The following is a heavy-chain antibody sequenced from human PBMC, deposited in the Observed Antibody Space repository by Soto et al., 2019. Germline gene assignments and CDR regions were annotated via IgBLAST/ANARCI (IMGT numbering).Heavy chain of an antibody. CDR3: TTTMVRGGPPPY. V-gene: IGHV3-15*01. CDR1: GFTFSNAW. CDR2: IKTKTDGGTT. J-gene: IGHJ4*02. D-gene: IGHD3-10*01. Sequence: GGSLRLSCAASGFTFSNAWMSWVRQAPGKGLEWVGRIKTKTDGGTTDYAAPVKGRFTISRDDSENTLYLQMSSLKTEDTAVYYCTTTMVRGGPPPYWGQGTLVTVSS.